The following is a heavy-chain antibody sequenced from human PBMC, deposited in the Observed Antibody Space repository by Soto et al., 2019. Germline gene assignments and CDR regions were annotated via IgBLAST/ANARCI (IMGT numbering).Heavy chain of an antibody. D-gene: IGHD6-19*01. CDR1: GFPFGENA. J-gene: IGHJ4*02. CDR2: ISDSGATT. V-gene: IGHV3-23*01. Sequence: PGGSLRLSCAASGFPFGENAMSWVRQAPGKGLEWVSGISDSGATTYYADSVRGRFTISRDNSKNTLYLQMKSLRAEDSASYYCAKEDPSCGSLDYWGQGAPVTVSS. CDR3: AKEDPSCGSLDY.